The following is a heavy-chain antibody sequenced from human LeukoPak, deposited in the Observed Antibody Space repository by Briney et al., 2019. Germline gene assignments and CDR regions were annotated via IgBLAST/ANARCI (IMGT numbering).Heavy chain of an antibody. CDR2: IFYTGST. J-gene: IGHJ6*02. V-gene: IGHV4-59*08. D-gene: IGHD2-21*02. CDR1: NGSIGSYY. CDR3: ARQAGARLRYLYGMDV. Sequence: SETLSLTCTVSNGSIGSYYWTWVRQPPGKGLEWIGYIFYTGSTNYNPSLKSRVTISVDTSTDQFSLRLNSVSASDTAVYYCARQAGARLRYLYGMDVWGQGTTVTVSS.